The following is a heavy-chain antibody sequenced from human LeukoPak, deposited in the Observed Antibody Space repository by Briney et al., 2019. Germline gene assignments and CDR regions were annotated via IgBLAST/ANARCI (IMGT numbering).Heavy chain of an antibody. J-gene: IGHJ4*02. CDR3: ARGARFGELSQFDY. V-gene: IGHV4-59*01. CDR2: IYYSGST. Sequence: SETLSLTCTVSGGSISNYYWSWIRQPPGKGLEWIGYIYYSGSTNYNPSLKSRVTISVDTSKNQFSLKLSSVTAADTAVYYCARGARFGELSQFDYWGQGTLVTVSS. CDR1: GGSISNYY. D-gene: IGHD3-10*01.